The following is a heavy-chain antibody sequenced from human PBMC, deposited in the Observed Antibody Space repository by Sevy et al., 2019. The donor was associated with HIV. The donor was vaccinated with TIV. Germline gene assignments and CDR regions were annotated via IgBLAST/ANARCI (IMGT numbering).Heavy chain of an antibody. Sequence: SGPTLVNPTQTLTLTCTFSGFSLSTAGVGVGWIHQPPGKALECLALIYWDEDKRYRTSLRSRLTINKDTSKNQVVLTMTNMDPVDTATYYCVHSRMRGNGMDVWGQGTTVTVSS. V-gene: IGHV2-5*02. J-gene: IGHJ6*02. CDR3: VHSRMRGNGMDV. CDR2: IYWDEDK. CDR1: GFSLSTAGVG.